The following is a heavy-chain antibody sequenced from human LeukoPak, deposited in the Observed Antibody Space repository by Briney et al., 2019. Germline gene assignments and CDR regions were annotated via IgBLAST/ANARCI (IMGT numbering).Heavy chain of an antibody. Sequence: PSETLSLTCTVSGDSISSNFWSWIRQPPGKGLECIGYIYNRGSTNYNPSLKSRVTISVDTSKNQFSLNLSSVTAADTAMYYCARRRGTYYIDYWGQGTLVTVSS. V-gene: IGHV4-59*08. CDR1: GDSISSNF. J-gene: IGHJ4*02. CDR2: IYNRGST. CDR3: ARRRGTYYIDY. D-gene: IGHD1-26*01.